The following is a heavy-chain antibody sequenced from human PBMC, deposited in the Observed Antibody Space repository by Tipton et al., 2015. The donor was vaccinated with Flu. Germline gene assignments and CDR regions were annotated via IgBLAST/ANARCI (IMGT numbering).Heavy chain of an antibody. J-gene: IGHJ3*01. V-gene: IGHV4-38-2*02. D-gene: IGHD2-21*02. CDR3: ARQGQRLPPHV. CDR2: IFHSGNT. Sequence: PGLVKPSETLSLNCSVSGFSISDGYYWGWIRQPPGKPLQWIGSIFHSGNTYYNTSLKSRVSLAIDMSTNQFSLILTSVGATDTGVYYCARQGQRLPPHVWGQGIWVTVSS. CDR1: GFSISDGYY.